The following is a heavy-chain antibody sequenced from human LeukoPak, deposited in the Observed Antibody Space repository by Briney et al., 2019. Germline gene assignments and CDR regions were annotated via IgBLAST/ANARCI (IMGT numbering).Heavy chain of an antibody. Sequence: SETLSLTCTVSGDSISGYYWSWIRQPPGKGLEWIGYIYYSGRTNYNPSLKSRVTISEDTSKNHFSLRLRSETAADTAVYYCARALQDYYYGMDVWGQGTTVTVSS. CDR1: GDSISGYY. CDR3: ARALQDYYYGMDV. J-gene: IGHJ6*02. D-gene: IGHD5-24*01. CDR2: IYYSGRT. V-gene: IGHV4-59*08.